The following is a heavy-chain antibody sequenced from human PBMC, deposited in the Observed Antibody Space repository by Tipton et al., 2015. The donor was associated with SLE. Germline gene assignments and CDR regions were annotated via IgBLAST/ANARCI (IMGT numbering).Heavy chain of an antibody. Sequence: TLSLTCTVSGGSISSSSYYWGWIRQPPGKGLEWIGLIYNSGITNYNPSLQSRVTLSVDMSKNQFSLRLSSVTAADTGVYYCVRDGGAAAEGYNYYMDVWGIGPTVTVSS. V-gene: IGHV4-39*07. J-gene: IGHJ6*03. D-gene: IGHD6-13*01. CDR2: IYNSGIT. CDR1: GGSISSSSYY. CDR3: VRDGGAAAEGYNYYMDV.